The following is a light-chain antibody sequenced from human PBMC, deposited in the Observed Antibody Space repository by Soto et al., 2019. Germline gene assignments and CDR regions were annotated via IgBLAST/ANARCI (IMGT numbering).Light chain of an antibody. J-gene: IGKJ5*01. CDR2: SAS. V-gene: IGKV1-27*01. CDR1: QDISDY. CDR3: QKFNTAHIT. Sequence: DIQMTQSPSSLSASVGDRVTITCRASQDISDYFAWYQQKPGKVPKLLIYSASTLQSGVPSRVSGSGSGTDFTLTIGSLHPEDVATYYCQKFNTAHITFGQGTRLEIK.